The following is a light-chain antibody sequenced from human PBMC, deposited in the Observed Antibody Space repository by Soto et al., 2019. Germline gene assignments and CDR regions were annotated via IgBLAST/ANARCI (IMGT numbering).Light chain of an antibody. CDR2: GAS. CDR3: KQYKEWPPFT. Sequence: ETELTQSPATLSVSPGETATLSCRASQYVSNKVAWYQQKPGQAPSLLILGASTRATGVPARFSGSGSGTEFTLSISSLQSEDFAVYYCKQYKEWPPFTFGQGTRLEIK. CDR1: QYVSNK. J-gene: IGKJ5*01. V-gene: IGKV3-15*01.